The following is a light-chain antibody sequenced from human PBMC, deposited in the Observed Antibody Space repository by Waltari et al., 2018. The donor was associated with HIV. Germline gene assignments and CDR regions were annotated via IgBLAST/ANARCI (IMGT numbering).Light chain of an antibody. Sequence: VMTQSPATLAMSPGERATVTCRANQSISNNLAWYQQRRGQPPRLLIYSTSSRATGIPARFSGTGSGTEFTLTISSLQSEDFAVYYCQQFYNWARTFGQGTKVEIK. CDR2: STS. V-gene: IGKV3-15*01. J-gene: IGKJ1*01. CDR1: QSISNN. CDR3: QQFYNWART.